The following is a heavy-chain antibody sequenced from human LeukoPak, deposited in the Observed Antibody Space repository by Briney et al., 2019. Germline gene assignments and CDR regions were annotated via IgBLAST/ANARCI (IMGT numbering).Heavy chain of an antibody. J-gene: IGHJ4*02. CDR3: ARDQDINRGFFQPGGY. V-gene: IGHV1-18*01. Sequence: ASVKVSCKASGYTFTTYGINWVRQAPGQGLEWLSWIDTYNGNTNYVQKLQDRVTVTTDTSTSTAYMELRSLRSDDTAVYYCARDQDINRGFFQPGGYWGQGTLVTVSS. CDR1: GYTFTTYG. CDR2: IDTYNGNT. D-gene: IGHD1-14*01.